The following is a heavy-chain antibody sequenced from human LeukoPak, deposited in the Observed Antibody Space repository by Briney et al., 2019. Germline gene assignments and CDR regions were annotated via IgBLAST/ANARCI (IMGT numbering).Heavy chain of an antibody. V-gene: IGHV4-34*01. CDR1: GGSFSGYY. CDR2: INHSGST. Sequence: SETLSLTCAVYGGSFSGYYWSWIRQPPGKGLEWIGEINHSGSTNYNPSLKSRVTISVDTSKNQFSLKLSSVTAADTAVYYCARGLRGYGMGVWGQGTTVTVSS. J-gene: IGHJ6*02. CDR3: ARGLRGYGMGV.